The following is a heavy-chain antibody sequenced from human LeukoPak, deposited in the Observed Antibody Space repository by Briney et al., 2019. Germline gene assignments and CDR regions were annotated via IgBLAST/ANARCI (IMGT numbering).Heavy chain of an antibody. Sequence: SETLSLTCTVSGGSISSGSYYWSWIRQPAGKGLEWIGRIYTSGSTNYNPSLKSRVTISVDTSKNQFSLKLSSVTAADTAVYYCARGTVGRTYCGGDCYSPIDYWGPGTLVTVSS. D-gene: IGHD2-21*01. V-gene: IGHV4-61*02. CDR1: GGSISSGSYY. CDR3: ARGTVGRTYCGGDCYSPIDY. CDR2: IYTSGST. J-gene: IGHJ4*02.